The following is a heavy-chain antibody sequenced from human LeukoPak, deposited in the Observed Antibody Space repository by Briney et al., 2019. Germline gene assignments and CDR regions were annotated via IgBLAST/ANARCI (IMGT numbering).Heavy chain of an antibody. Sequence: ASVKVSCKASGYTFTSYGISWVRQAPGQGLEWMGWISAYNGNTNYAQKLQGRVTMTRDTSISTAYMELSRLRSDDTAVYYCAPTPLREQQLVPDWGQGTLVTVSS. CDR1: GYTFTSYG. CDR2: ISAYNGNT. D-gene: IGHD6-13*01. V-gene: IGHV1-18*01. J-gene: IGHJ4*02. CDR3: APTPLREQQLVPD.